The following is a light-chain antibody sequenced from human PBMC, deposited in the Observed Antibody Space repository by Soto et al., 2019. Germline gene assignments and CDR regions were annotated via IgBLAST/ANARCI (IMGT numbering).Light chain of an antibody. CDR2: EVS. CDR3: SSYTSSTTSV. Sequence: QSVLTQPASVSGSPGQSITISCTGTSSDVGGYNYVSWYQQHPDTAPKLMIYEVSNRPSGVSNRFSGSKSGNTASLTISGLQAEDEADYYCSSYTSSTTSVFGTGTKLTVL. J-gene: IGLJ1*01. CDR1: SSDVGGYNY. V-gene: IGLV2-14*01.